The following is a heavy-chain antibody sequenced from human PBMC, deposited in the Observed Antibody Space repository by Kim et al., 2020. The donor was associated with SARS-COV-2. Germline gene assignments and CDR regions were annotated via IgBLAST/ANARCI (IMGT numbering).Heavy chain of an antibody. Sequence: GGSLRLSCAASGFTFSRYAMNWVRQAPGKGLEWVSSLSSNSAYIYYADSVKGRFTISRDNGRNSLDLQMNSLRAEDTAVYYCTRDAQWEGLALMPYYGMDIWGRGTTVTVSS. V-gene: IGHV3-21*01. J-gene: IGHJ6*04. D-gene: IGHD1-26*01. CDR3: TRDAQWEGLALMPYYGMDI. CDR2: LSSNSAYI. CDR1: GFTFSRYA.